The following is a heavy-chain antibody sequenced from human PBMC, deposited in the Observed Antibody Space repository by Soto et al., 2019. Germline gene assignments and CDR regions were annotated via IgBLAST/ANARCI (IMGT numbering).Heavy chain of an antibody. J-gene: IGHJ4*02. CDR3: TSHSPEDMIRK. Sequence: EVQLVESGGGLVQPGGSLKLSCAASGFTFSGSAVHWVRQASGKGLEWVVRIRNKANSYATAYAASLKGRFMISRDDSKNTAYLQMNSLKTEDTAVYYCTSHSPEDMIRKWGQGTLVTVSS. D-gene: IGHD2-15*01. V-gene: IGHV3-73*02. CDR1: GFTFSGSA. CDR2: IRNKANSYAT.